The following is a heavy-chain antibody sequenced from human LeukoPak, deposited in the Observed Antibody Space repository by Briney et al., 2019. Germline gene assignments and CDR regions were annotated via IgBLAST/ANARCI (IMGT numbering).Heavy chain of an antibody. V-gene: IGHV3-21*01. J-gene: IGHJ3*02. D-gene: IGHD6-6*01. Sequence: YADSMKGRFTISRDNAKNSLFLQMNSLRGEDTAVYYCARIPYSSSLTDAFDIWGQGTMVTVCS. CDR3: ARIPYSSSLTDAFDI.